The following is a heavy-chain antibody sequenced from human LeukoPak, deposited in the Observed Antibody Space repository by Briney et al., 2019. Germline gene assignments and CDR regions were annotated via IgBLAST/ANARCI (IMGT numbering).Heavy chain of an antibody. V-gene: IGHV3-15*01. CDR2: IKSKGDGETT. CDR3: TTDLGITMIRGVIVY. J-gene: IGHJ4*02. D-gene: IGHD3-10*01. Sequence: GGSLRLSCAASGLSFTNAWMSWVRQAPGKGLERVGRIKSKGDGETTDYAAPVKGRFTMSRDDSKATLYLQMNSLKAEDTAVYYCTTDLGITMIRGVIVYWGQGTLVIVSS. CDR1: GLSFTNAW.